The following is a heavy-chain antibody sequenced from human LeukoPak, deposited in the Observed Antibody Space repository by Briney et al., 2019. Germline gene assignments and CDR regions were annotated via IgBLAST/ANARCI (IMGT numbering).Heavy chain of an antibody. Sequence: PSETLSLTCTVSGGSISTYYWSWIRQPPGKGLEWIGYIYYSGSTNYNPSLKSRVSISLDTSKNQFSLKLTSVTAADTAVFYCARLSAYFYDSSAYGGWFDPWGQGTLVTVSS. CDR2: IYYSGST. CDR3: ARLSAYFYDSSAYGGWFDP. D-gene: IGHD3-22*01. J-gene: IGHJ5*02. CDR1: GGSISTYY. V-gene: IGHV4-59*01.